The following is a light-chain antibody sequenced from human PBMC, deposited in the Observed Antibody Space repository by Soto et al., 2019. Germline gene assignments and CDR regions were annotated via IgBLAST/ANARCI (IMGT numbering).Light chain of an antibody. CDR3: QQYGGSPRT. CDR1: QSVTSNY. Sequence: EIVLTQSPDTLSLSPGERATLSCRASQSVTSNYLAWYQQKPGQAPRLLIYGASSRATGIPDRFSGSGSGTDFTLTISRLETEDFAVYYCQQYGGSPRTFRQGTKVEIK. V-gene: IGKV3-20*01. J-gene: IGKJ1*01. CDR2: GAS.